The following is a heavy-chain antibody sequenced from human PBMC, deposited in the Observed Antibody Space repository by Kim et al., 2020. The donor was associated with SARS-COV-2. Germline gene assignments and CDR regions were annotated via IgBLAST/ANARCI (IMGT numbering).Heavy chain of an antibody. CDR1: GGSISSGGYY. J-gene: IGHJ2*01. D-gene: IGHD2-15*01. Sequence: SETLSLTCTVSGGSISSGGYYWSWIRQHPGKGLEWIGYIYYSGSTYYNPSLKSRVTISVDTSKNQFSLKLSSVTAADTAVYYCARERWRVWYFDLWGRGTLVTVSS. V-gene: IGHV4-31*03. CDR2: IYYSGST. CDR3: ARERWRVWYFDL.